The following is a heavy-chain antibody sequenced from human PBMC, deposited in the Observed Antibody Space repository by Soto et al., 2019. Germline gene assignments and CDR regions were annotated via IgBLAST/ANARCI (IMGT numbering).Heavy chain of an antibody. J-gene: IGHJ4*02. CDR3: ARDKITGLFDY. V-gene: IGHV4-34*01. CDR1: GGSFSGYY. Sequence: PSETLSLTCAVYGGSFSGYYWTWIRQPPGTGLEWIGEINHSGSTNYNPSPKSRVTIPVDTSKNQFSLKLTSVTAADTAVYYCARDKITGLFDYWGQGTLVTVS. CDR2: INHSGST. D-gene: IGHD2-8*02.